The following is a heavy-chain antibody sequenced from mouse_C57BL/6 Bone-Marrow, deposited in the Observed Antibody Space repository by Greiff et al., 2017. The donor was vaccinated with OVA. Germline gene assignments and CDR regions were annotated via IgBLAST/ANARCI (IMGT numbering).Heavy chain of an antibody. CDR1: GFTFSGYA. J-gene: IGHJ2*01. V-gene: IGHV5-4*01. CDR3: ARGGITGPHD. CDR2: ISDGGSYT. D-gene: IGHD1-1*01. Sequence: EVQVVQSGGDLVKPGGSLKLSCAASGFTFSGYAMSWVRQTPDKRLEWVATISDGGSYTYHPDNVKGRFTISRDNAKNNLYLQMSHLKSEDTAMYYCARGGITGPHDWGQGTTLTVSS.